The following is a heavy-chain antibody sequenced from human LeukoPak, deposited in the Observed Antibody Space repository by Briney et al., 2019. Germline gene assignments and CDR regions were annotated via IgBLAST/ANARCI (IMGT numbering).Heavy chain of an antibody. D-gene: IGHD2-15*01. V-gene: IGHV3-23*01. Sequence: GSLRLSSAASGFTFSSYGITWVRQAPRKGLEWVSCITGSGGSTYYEGSVKGRFTISRDNSKNTLYLQINILRAEHTAVYYCAKNSGGTCYSHLDYWGQGTLVTVS. CDR3: AKNSGGTCYSHLDY. CDR2: ITGSGGST. J-gene: IGHJ4*02. CDR1: GFTFSSYG.